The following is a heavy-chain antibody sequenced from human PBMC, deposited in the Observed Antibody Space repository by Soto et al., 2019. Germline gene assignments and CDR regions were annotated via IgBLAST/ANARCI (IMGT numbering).Heavy chain of an antibody. Sequence: PSETLSLTCAVYGGFFSDNYWSWIRQPPGKGLEWIGEIIHSGRTNYNPSLKSRVTISEDTFKKQFSLKLNSVTDADTAVYYCARRGGGTYPYDFDYWDEGTLVTAPQ. CDR1: GGFFSDNY. V-gene: IGHV4-34*12. CDR3: ARRGGGTYPYDFDY. CDR2: IIHSGRT. J-gene: IGHJ4*02. D-gene: IGHD2-15*01.